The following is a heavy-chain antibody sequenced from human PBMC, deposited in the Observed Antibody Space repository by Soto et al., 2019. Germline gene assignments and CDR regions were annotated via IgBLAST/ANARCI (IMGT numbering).Heavy chain of an antibody. V-gene: IGHV3-30*18. Sequence: LRLSCVASGFTFGSYGMHWVRQAPGKGLEWVAVISYDGTNKYYTDSVKGRFTISRDNSKKTLWLQMNSLRAEDTAVYYCAQVPRYTVTPPDDYWGQGTLVTAPQ. D-gene: IGHD4-17*01. J-gene: IGHJ4*02. CDR3: AQVPRYTVTPPDDY. CDR2: ISYDGTNK. CDR1: GFTFGSYG.